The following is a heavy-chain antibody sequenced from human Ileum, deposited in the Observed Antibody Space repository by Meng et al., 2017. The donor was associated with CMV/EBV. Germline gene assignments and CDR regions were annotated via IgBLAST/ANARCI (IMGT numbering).Heavy chain of an antibody. V-gene: IGHV4-39*07. D-gene: IGHD2-2*01. CDR3: ARLIVVVPAAPFFDY. J-gene: IGHJ4*01. Sequence: GSLRLSCTVSGGSISSSSYYWGWIRQPPGKGLEWIGSIYYSGSTYYNPSLKSRVTISVDTSKNQFSLKLSSVTAADTAVYYCARLIVVVPAAPFFDYWGHGTLVTVSS. CDR2: IYYSGST. CDR1: GGSISSSSYY.